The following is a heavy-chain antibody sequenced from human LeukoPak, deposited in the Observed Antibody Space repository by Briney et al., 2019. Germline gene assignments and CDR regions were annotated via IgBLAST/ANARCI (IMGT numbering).Heavy chain of an antibody. CDR1: GYSFTSYW. D-gene: IGHD6-13*01. CDR2: IYPGDSDT. CDR3: ARQGGEIAAAGTYWYFDL. V-gene: IGHV5-51*01. Sequence: GESLNISCKGSGYSFTSYWIGWVRQMPGKGLEWMGIIYPGDSDTRYSPSFQGQVTISADKSISTAYLQWSSLKASDTAMYYCARQGGEIAAAGTYWYFDLWGRGTLVTVSS. J-gene: IGHJ2*01.